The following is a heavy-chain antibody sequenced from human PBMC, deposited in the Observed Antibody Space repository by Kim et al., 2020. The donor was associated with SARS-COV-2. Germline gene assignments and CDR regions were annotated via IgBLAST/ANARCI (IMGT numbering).Heavy chain of an antibody. D-gene: IGHD1-7*01. CDR3: ARDRGTGTTWGAFDV. J-gene: IGHJ3*01. Sequence: PSLKSRLTISLDTPKNQFSLKLTSVTAADTAVYYCARDRGTGTTWGAFDVWGQGTMVSV. V-gene: IGHV4-59*01.